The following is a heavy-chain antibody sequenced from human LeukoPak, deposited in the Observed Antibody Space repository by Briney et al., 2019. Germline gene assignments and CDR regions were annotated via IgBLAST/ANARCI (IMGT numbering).Heavy chain of an antibody. CDR1: GFTFSSYS. V-gene: IGHV3-21*01. J-gene: IGHJ4*02. Sequence: GGSLRLSCAASGFTFSSYSMNWVRQAPGKGLEWVSSISSSSSYIYYADSVKGRFTISRDNAKNSLYLQMNSLRAEDTAVYYCARDPLDYDSSGYPDPYFDYWGQGTLVTVSS. CDR2: ISSSSSYI. D-gene: IGHD3-22*01. CDR3: ARDPLDYDSSGYPDPYFDY.